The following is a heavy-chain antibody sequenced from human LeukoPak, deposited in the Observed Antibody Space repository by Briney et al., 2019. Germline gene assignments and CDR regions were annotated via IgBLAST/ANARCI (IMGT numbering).Heavy chain of an antibody. J-gene: IGHJ4*02. CDR1: GFNFSIHW. CDR3: AKDIWASSSWTFDY. Sequence: PGGSLRLSCAAAGFNFSIHWMTWVRQAPGKGLEWVSLISWDGGSTYYADSVKGRFTISRDNSKNSLYLQMNSLRAEDTALYYCAKDIWASSSWTFDYWGQGTLVTVSS. CDR2: ISWDGGST. D-gene: IGHD6-13*01. V-gene: IGHV3-43D*03.